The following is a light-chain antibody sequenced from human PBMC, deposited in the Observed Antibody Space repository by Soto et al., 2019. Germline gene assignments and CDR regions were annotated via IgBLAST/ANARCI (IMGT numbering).Light chain of an antibody. CDR1: QSVGSD. Sequence: EIVMTQSPTTLSVSPGESVTLSCRASQSVGSDLAWYQQIPGQAPRLLIYGASTRATGIPARFSGSGSATEFTLTISSLQSEDFAVYYCQQYNSYSPTFGQGTKVEIK. J-gene: IGKJ1*01. CDR2: GAS. V-gene: IGKV3-15*01. CDR3: QQYNSYSPT.